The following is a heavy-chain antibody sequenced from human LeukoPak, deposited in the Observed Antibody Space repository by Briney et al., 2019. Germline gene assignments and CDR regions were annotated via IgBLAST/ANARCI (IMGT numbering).Heavy chain of an antibody. D-gene: IGHD2-15*01. J-gene: IGHJ3*02. CDR2: ISAYNGNT. CDR3: ARAAATFGRDAFDI. CDR1: GYSFTSYG. V-gene: IGHV1-18*01. Sequence: GESLKISCKGSGYSFTSYGISWVRQAPGQGLEWMGWISAYNGNTNYAQKLQGRVTMTTDTSTSTAYMELRSLRSDDTAVYYCARAAATFGRDAFDIWGQGTMVTVSS.